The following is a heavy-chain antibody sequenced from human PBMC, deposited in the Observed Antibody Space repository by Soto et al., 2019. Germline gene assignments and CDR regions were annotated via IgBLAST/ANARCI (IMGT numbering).Heavy chain of an antibody. D-gene: IGHD4-17*01. CDR1: GGSFSGYY. Sequence: QVQLQQWGAGLLKPSENLSLTCAVYGGSFSGYYWSWIRQPPGKGLEWIGEINHSGSTNYNPSLKSRVTISVDTSKNQFSLKLSSVTAADTAVYYCARAPPTTVTYFQHWGQGTLVTVSS. J-gene: IGHJ1*01. CDR3: ARAPPTTVTYFQH. CDR2: INHSGST. V-gene: IGHV4-34*01.